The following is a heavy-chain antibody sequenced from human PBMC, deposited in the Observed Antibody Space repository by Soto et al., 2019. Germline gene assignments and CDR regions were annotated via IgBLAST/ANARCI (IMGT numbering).Heavy chain of an antibody. D-gene: IGHD1-26*01. CDR3: AKESTVGSPGDYFDS. Sequence: EVELLESGGDLVQPGGSLRLSCAASGFTFSSYDMNWVRQAPGKGLEWVSAIGVYANTYYADSVKGRFTISRDDSKKTVYLQLNSLRVDDTAVYYCAKESTVGSPGDYFDSCGQGTLVTVSS. CDR2: IGVYANT. V-gene: IGHV3-23*01. J-gene: IGHJ4*02. CDR1: GFTFSSYD.